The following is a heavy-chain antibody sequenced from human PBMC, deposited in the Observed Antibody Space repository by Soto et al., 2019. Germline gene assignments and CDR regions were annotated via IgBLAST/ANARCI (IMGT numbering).Heavy chain of an antibody. Sequence: PSETLSLTCAVSGGSMSSGGYSWSWVRQSPGKGLEWIGYIYHTGITYYSPSLKTRVTLSVDRSKNQFSLNLTSLTAADTAVYFCARGYGSGSRPFDYWGQGILVTVSS. CDR1: GGSMSSGGYS. D-gene: IGHD3-10*01. V-gene: IGHV4-30-2*06. J-gene: IGHJ4*02. CDR3: ARGYGSGSRPFDY. CDR2: IYHTGIT.